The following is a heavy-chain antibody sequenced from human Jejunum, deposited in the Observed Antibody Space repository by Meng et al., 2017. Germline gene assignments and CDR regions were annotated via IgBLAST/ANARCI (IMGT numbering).Heavy chain of an antibody. V-gene: IGHV4-4*02. Sequence: VPLQESGPGLLKPSGTSSLPCDVSGVSVNTPNWWSWVLHSPGKGLEWIGEIYHTGSTNYNPSLKSRVSVSMDGSKNQFSLKLTSVTAADTAVYFCARVREVPLGTGDWFDPWGQGTLVTVSS. J-gene: IGHJ5*02. D-gene: IGHD1/OR15-1a*01. CDR2: IYHTGST. CDR1: GVSVNTPNW. CDR3: ARVREVPLGTGDWFDP.